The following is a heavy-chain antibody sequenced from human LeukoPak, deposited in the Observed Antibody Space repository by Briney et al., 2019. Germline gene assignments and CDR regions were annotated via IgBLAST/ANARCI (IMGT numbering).Heavy chain of an antibody. V-gene: IGHV3-74*01. D-gene: IGHD2-15*01. CDR1: GFTFSRYW. CDR3: VRLLDSDY. Sequence: PGGSLRLSCVGSGFTFSRYWMHWVRQAPGKGLVWVSRINSDGSATEYADSVKGRFTISRDNAKNTLYLQMNSLRPEDTAVYYCVRLLDSDYWGQGTLVTVSS. CDR2: INSDGSAT. J-gene: IGHJ4*02.